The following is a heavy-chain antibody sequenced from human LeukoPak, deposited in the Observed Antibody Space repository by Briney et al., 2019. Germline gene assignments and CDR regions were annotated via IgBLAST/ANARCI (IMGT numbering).Heavy chain of an antibody. D-gene: IGHD3-10*01. J-gene: IGHJ4*02. CDR1: GFTFISYW. CDR2: IKQDGSEK. CDR3: AKGISIWFGELVDY. V-gene: IGHV3-7*03. Sequence: GGSLRLSCAASGFTFISYWMSWVRQAPGKGLEWVANIKQDGSEKYYVDSVKGRFTISRDNAKNSLYLQMNSLRAEDTALYYCAKGISIWFGELVDYWGQGTLVTVSS.